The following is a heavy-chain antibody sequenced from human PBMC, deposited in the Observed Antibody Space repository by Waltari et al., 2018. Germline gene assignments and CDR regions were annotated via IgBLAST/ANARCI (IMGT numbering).Heavy chain of an antibody. Sequence: QVQLQESGPGLVKPSETLSLTCTVSGGSISSYYWSWIRQPAGKGLEWIGRIYTSGSTNYNPSLKSRVTMSVDTSKNQFSLKLSSVTAADTAVYYCASSSIAVAGTNWFDPWGQGTLVTVSS. CDR3: ASSSIAVAGTNWFDP. D-gene: IGHD6-19*01. V-gene: IGHV4-4*07. J-gene: IGHJ5*02. CDR2: IYTSGST. CDR1: GGSISSYY.